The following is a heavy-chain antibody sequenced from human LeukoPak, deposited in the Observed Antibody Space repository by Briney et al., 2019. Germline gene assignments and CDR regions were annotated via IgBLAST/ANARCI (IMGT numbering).Heavy chain of an antibody. D-gene: IGHD1-26*01. CDR1: GGSISNNRYY. Sequence: SETLSLTCTVSGGSISNNRYYWAWIRQPPGAGLEWIGSILYSGTTFYNPSLKTRLTISVDTSKNQFSLKLSSVTAADTAVYYCARAYSGSYNPFDYWGQGTLVTVSS. CDR2: ILYSGTT. J-gene: IGHJ4*02. CDR3: ARAYSGSYNPFDY. V-gene: IGHV4-39*01.